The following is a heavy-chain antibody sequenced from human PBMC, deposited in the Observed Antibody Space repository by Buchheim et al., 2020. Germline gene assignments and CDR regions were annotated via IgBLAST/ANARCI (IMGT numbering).Heavy chain of an antibody. J-gene: IGHJ5*02. CDR3: ARAGNDLWCGYYREYWFDP. Sequence: QVQLVESGGGVVQPGRSLRLSCAASGFTFSSYAMHWVRQAPGKGLEWVAVISYDGSNKYYADSVKGRFTISRDNSKNTLYLQMNSLRAEDTAVYCCARAGNDLWCGYYREYWFDPGGRGTL. D-gene: IGHD3-3*01. CDR1: GFTFSSYA. V-gene: IGHV3-30-3*01. CDR2: ISYDGSNK.